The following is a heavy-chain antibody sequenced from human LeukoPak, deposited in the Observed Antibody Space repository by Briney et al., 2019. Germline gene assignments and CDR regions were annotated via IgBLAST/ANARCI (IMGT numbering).Heavy chain of an antibody. CDR3: ARSTDNYYDSSGYLWMVG. CDR2: IIPIFGTA. CDR1: GGTFSSYA. D-gene: IGHD3-22*01. J-gene: IGHJ4*02. V-gene: IGHV1-69*05. Sequence: ASVKVSCKASGGTFSSYAISWVRQAPGQGLEWMGGIIPIFGTANYEQKFQGRVTITTDESTITAYMELSSLRSEDTAVYYCARSTDNYYDSSGYLWMVGWGQGTLVTVSS.